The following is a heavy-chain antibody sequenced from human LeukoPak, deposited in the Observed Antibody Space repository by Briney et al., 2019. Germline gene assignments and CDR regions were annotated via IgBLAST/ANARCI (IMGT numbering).Heavy chain of an antibody. CDR2: IYTSGST. CDR3: AAGYSSSWYASWFDP. D-gene: IGHD6-13*01. J-gene: IGHJ5*02. V-gene: IGHV4-61*02. Sequence: PSQTLSLTCTVSGGSISSGSYYWSWIRQPAGKGLEWIGRIYTSGSTNYNPSLKSRVTISVDTSKNQFSLKLSSVTAADTAVYYCAAGYSSSWYASWFDPWGQGTLVTVSS. CDR1: GGSISSGSYY.